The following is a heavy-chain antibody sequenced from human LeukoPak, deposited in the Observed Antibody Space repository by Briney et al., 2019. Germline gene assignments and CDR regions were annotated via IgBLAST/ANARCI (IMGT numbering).Heavy chain of an antibody. D-gene: IGHD1-14*01. CDR3: ARDSRDTGVTFDY. CDR1: GFSFTKAW. Sequence: GGSLRLSCAASGFSFTKAWMSWVRQAPGKGPEWVAVISYDVSNKHYADSVKGRFTISRDNSKNTLYLQMNSLRAEDTAVYYCARDSRDTGVTFDYWGQGTLVTVSS. CDR2: ISYDVSNK. J-gene: IGHJ4*02. V-gene: IGHV3-30*19.